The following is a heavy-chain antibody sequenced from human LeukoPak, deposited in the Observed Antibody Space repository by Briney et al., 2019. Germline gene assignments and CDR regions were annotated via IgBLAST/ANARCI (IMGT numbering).Heavy chain of an antibody. J-gene: IGHJ6*02. CDR3: VQSGGMDV. V-gene: IGHV3-30*03. CDR2: ISYDGSNK. CDR1: GFTFSSYG. Sequence: SGGSLRLSCAASGFTFSSYGMHWVRQAPGKGLEWVAVISYDGSNKYYADSVKGRFTISRDNSKNTLYLQMNSLRAEDTAVYYCVQSGGMDVWGQGTTVTVSS.